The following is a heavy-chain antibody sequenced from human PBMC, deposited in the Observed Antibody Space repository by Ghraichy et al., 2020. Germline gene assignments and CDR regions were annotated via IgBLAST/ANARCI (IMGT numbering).Heavy chain of an antibody. CDR2: INHSGST. D-gene: IGHD2-15*01. CDR3: ARSIGYCSGGSCYARH. Sequence: SETLSLTCAVYGGSFSGYYWSWIRQPPGKGLEWIGEINHSGSTNYNPSLKSRVTISVDTSKNQFSLKLSSVTAADTAVYYCARSIGYCSGGSCYARHWGQGTLVTVSS. J-gene: IGHJ4*02. CDR1: GGSFSGYY. V-gene: IGHV4-34*01.